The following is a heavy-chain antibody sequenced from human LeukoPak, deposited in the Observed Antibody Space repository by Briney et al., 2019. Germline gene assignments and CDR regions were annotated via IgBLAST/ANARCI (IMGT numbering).Heavy chain of an antibody. Sequence: GGSLRLSCVASGFTFSTYWMSWVRQAPGKGLGWVANINQDGSDKYYVDSVKGRLTISRDNAKNSLYLQMNSLRVEDTAVYYCASDPFTISAYDAFNIWGQGTVVTVSS. V-gene: IGHV3-7*01. J-gene: IGHJ3*02. CDR1: GFTFSTYW. CDR2: INQDGSDK. D-gene: IGHD3-3*02. CDR3: ASDPFTISAYDAFNI.